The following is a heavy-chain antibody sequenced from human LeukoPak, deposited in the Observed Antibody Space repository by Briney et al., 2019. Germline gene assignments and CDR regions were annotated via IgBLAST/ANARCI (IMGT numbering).Heavy chain of an antibody. V-gene: IGHV3-7*01. CDR1: GFTFSSYA. Sequence: PGGSLRLSCAASGFTFSSYAMSWVRQAPGKGLEWVANIKQDGSEKYYVDSVKGRFTISRDNAKNSLYLQMNSLRAEDTAVYYCASDPVWSGYYTNAFDIWGQGTMVTVSS. CDR3: ASDPVWSGYYTNAFDI. CDR2: IKQDGSEK. D-gene: IGHD3-3*01. J-gene: IGHJ3*02.